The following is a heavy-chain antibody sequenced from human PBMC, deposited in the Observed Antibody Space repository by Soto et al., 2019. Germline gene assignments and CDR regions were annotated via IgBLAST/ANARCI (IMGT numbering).Heavy chain of an antibody. D-gene: IGHD2-2*02. V-gene: IGHV3-30*03. CDR2: ISYDGGDK. J-gene: IGHJ4*02. CDR1: GFTFGNYG. CDR3: AQAGGAHKYPIDN. Sequence: QVQLVESGGGVVPPGRSLRHSCAGCGFTFGNYGMHWLRHAPGKWLEWLTVISYDGGDKNYADSVKGRFAISRDNSQKTLYLQMNSLRAEDTAIYYCAQAGGAHKYPIDNWGQGVLVTVSS.